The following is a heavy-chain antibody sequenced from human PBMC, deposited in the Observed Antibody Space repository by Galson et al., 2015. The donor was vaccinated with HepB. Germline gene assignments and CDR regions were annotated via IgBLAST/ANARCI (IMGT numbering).Heavy chain of an antibody. D-gene: IGHD2-2*01. Sequence: SLRLSCAASGFTFSSYEMNWVRQAPGKGLEWVSYISSSGSTIYYADSVKGRFTISRDNAKNSLYLQMNSLRAEDTAVYYCARAAEDIVVVPAAMDYWGQGTLVTVSS. CDR3: ARAAEDIVVVPAAMDY. CDR1: GFTFSSYE. V-gene: IGHV3-48*03. CDR2: ISSSGSTI. J-gene: IGHJ4*02.